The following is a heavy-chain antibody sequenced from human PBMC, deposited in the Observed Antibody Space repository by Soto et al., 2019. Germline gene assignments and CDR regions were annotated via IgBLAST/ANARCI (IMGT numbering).Heavy chain of an antibody. CDR2: ISGSGGST. CDR3: AKEVADEYYYYYYMDV. D-gene: IGHD6-19*01. V-gene: IGHV3-23*01. Sequence: GGSLRLSCAASGFTFSSYAMSWVRQAPGKGLEWVSAISGSGGSTYYADSVKGRFTISRDNSKNTLYLQMNSLRAEDTAVYYCAKEVADEYYYYYYMDVWGKGTTVTVSS. CDR1: GFTFSSYA. J-gene: IGHJ6*03.